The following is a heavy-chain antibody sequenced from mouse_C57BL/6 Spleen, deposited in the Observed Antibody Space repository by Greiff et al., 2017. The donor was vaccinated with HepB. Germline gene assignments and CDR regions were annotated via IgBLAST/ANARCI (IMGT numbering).Heavy chain of an antibody. V-gene: IGHV1-52*01. J-gene: IGHJ1*03. CDR2: IDPSDSET. CDR3: ARWGVSRYFDV. Sequence: QVQLQQPGAELVRPGSSVKLSCKASGYTFTSYWMHWVKRRPIQGLEWIGNIDPSDSETHYNQKFKDKATLTVDKSSSTAYMQLSSLTSEDSAVYYCARWGVSRYFDVWGTGTTVTVSS. CDR1: GYTFTSYW.